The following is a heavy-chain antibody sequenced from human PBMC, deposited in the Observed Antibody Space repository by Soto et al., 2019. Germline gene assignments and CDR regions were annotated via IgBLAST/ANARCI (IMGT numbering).Heavy chain of an antibody. Sequence: SETLSLTCTVSGGSISSNNYNWGWIRQPPGEGLELIGSIYYGGSTYYSPSLKSRVTISEDTSKNQFSLKLSSVTAADTAVYFCARHVFITVVRGTTVTFEYYNGMDVWGPGTTVT. CDR2: IYYGGST. D-gene: IGHD3-10*01. J-gene: IGHJ6*02. CDR1: GGSISSNNYN. CDR3: ARHVFITVVRGTTVTFEYYNGMDV. V-gene: IGHV4-39*01.